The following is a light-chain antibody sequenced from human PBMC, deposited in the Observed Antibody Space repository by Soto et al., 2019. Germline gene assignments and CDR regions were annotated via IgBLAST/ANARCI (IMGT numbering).Light chain of an antibody. CDR3: SSYTRSSFYD. CDR1: SSDVGGYNY. V-gene: IGLV2-14*01. CDR2: DVS. J-gene: IGLJ1*01. Sequence: QSALTQPASVSGSPGQSITISCTGTSSDVGGYNYVSWYQQHPGKAPKLMIYDVSNRPSGVSNRFSGSKSGNTASLTISGLQAEDEADYYCSSYTRSSFYDFGTGTKPTVL.